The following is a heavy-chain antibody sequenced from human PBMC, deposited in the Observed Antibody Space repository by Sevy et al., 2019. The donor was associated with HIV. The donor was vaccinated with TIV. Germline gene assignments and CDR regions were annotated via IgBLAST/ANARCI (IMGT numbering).Heavy chain of an antibody. CDR1: GFNFSPYA. D-gene: IGHD3-22*01. J-gene: IGHJ6*02. CDR2: ISGSGGST. Sequence: GSLRLSCAASGFNFSPYAMSWVRQAPGKGLEWVSAISGSGGSTYNADSVEGRFTISRDNSKNTLYLEMNSLRVEDTAVYYCAKGDRSFYGLDVWGQGTTVTVSS. V-gene: IGHV3-23*01. CDR3: AKGDRSFYGLDV.